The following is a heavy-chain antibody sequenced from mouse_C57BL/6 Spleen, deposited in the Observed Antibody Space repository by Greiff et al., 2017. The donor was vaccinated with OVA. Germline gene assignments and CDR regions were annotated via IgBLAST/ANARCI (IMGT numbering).Heavy chain of an antibody. CDR1: GYTFTSYW. D-gene: IGHD4-1*01. J-gene: IGHJ1*03. CDR2: IDPSDSET. Sequence: VQLQQPGAELVRPGSSVKLSCKASGYTFTSYWMHWVKQRPIQGLEWIGNIDPSDSETHYNQKFKDKATLTVDKSSSTAYMQISSLTSEDSAVYYCAGFQLTGTEYFDVWGTGTTVTVSS. CDR3: AGFQLTGTEYFDV. V-gene: IGHV1-52*01.